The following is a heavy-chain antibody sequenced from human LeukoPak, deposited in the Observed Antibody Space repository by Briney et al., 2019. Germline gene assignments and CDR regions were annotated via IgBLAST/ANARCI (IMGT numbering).Heavy chain of an antibody. V-gene: IGHV4-39*07. CDR1: GGSISSSSYY. D-gene: IGHD3-16*02. CDR2: IYYSGST. J-gene: IGHJ4*02. CDR3: ARLRLGELSLFYYFDY. Sequence: SSETLSLTCTVSGGSISSSSYYWGWIRQPPGKGLEWIGSIYYSGSTYYNPSLKSRVTISVDTSKNQFSLKLSSVTAADTAVYYCARLRLGELSLFYYFDYWGQGTLVTVSS.